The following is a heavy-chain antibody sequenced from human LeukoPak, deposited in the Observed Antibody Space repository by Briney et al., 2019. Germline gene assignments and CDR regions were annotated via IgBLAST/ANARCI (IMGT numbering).Heavy chain of an antibody. V-gene: IGHV1-69*13. CDR1: GYTFTSYG. J-gene: IGHJ6*03. D-gene: IGHD2-2*02. Sequence: SVKVSCKASGYTFTSYGISWVRQAPGQGLEWMGGIIPIFGTANYAQKFQGRVTITADESTSTAYMELSSLRSEDTAVYYCARGRGYCSSTSCYRGDYYYYMDVWGKGTTVTVSS. CDR2: IIPIFGTA. CDR3: ARGRGYCSSTSCYRGDYYYYMDV.